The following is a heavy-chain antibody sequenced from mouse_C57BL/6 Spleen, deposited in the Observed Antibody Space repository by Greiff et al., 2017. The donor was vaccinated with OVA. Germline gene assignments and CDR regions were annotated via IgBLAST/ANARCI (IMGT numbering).Heavy chain of an antibody. D-gene: IGHD1-1*01. J-gene: IGHJ4*01. CDR2: ILPGSGST. CDR3: ARPLITTVVATGHYYAMDY. Sequence: VMLVESGAELMKPGASVKLSCKATGYTFTGYWIEWVKQRPGHGLEWIGEILPGSGSTNYNEKFKGKATFTADTSSNTAYMQLSSLTTEDSAIYYCARPLITTVVATGHYYAMDYWGQGTSVTVSS. CDR1: GYTFTGYW. V-gene: IGHV1-9*01.